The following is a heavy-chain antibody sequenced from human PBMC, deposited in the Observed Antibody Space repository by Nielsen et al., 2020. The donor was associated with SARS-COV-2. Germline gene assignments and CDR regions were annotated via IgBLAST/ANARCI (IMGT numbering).Heavy chain of an antibody. CDR2: INWNGGST. Sequence: GESLKISCAASGFTFDDYGMSWVRQPPGKGLEWVSGINWNGGSTGYADSVKGRFTISRDNAKNSLYLQMNSLRAEDTALYHCAILGDYGDYINYGMDVWGQGTTVTVSS. CDR3: AILGDYGDYINYGMDV. V-gene: IGHV3-20*01. J-gene: IGHJ6*02. D-gene: IGHD4-17*01. CDR1: GFTFDDYG.